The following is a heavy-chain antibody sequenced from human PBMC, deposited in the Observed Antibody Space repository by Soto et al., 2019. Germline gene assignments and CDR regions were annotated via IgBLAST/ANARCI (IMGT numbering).Heavy chain of an antibody. Sequence: GGSLRLSCAASDSSFTNYAMSWVRLAPGRGLEWVSTITTSGVTTFYANSVKGRFTISRDNSKDTLFLQLNSLRGEDTAVYYCARGATSWDYWGRGTQVTVSS. D-gene: IGHD1-26*01. J-gene: IGHJ4*02. CDR2: ITTSGVTT. V-gene: IGHV3-23*01. CDR1: DSSFTNYA. CDR3: ARGATSWDY.